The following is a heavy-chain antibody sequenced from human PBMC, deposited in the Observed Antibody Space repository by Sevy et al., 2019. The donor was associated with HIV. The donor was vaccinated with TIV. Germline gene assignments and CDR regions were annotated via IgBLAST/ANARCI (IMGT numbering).Heavy chain of an antibody. CDR2: MSYEGTET. CDR1: GFAFSTHA. J-gene: IGHJ4*01. Sequence: GESLKISCAASGFAFSTHAMHWVRQAPGKGLEWVAVMSYEGTETFYAASVEGRFTISRDNSKNMLSLQINSLRPEDTAVYYCARDGGNSVKWYPLYWGHGTLVTVSS. V-gene: IGHV3-30-3*01. D-gene: IGHD2-2*01. CDR3: ARDGGNSVKWYPLY.